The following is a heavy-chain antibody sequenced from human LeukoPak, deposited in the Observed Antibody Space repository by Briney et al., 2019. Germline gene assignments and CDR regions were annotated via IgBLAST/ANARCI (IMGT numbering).Heavy chain of an antibody. CDR2: TYYRSKWYN. V-gene: IGHV6-1*01. D-gene: IGHD2-15*01. Sequence: SQTLSLTCAISGDSVSSNSAAWNWIRQSPSRGLEWLGRTYYRSKWYNDYAVSVKSRITINPDTSKNQFSLQLNSVTPEDTAVYYCARDKGYCSGGSCYEGRDYYHMDFWGKGNTVTVSS. J-gene: IGHJ6*03. CDR1: GDSVSSNSAA. CDR3: ARDKGYCSGGSCYEGRDYYHMDF.